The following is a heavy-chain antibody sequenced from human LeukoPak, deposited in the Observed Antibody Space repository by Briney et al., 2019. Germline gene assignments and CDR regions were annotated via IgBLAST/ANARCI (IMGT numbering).Heavy chain of an antibody. CDR3: ARKISSSWYAEDY. D-gene: IGHD6-13*01. J-gene: IGHJ4*02. Sequence: GASVKVSCKASGYTFTGYYMHWVRQAPGQGLEWMGWINPNSGGTNYAQKFQGRVTMTRDTSISTAYMELSRLRSDDTAVYYCARKISSSWYAEDYWGQGTLVTVSS. CDR2: INPNSGGT. V-gene: IGHV1-2*02. CDR1: GYTFTGYY.